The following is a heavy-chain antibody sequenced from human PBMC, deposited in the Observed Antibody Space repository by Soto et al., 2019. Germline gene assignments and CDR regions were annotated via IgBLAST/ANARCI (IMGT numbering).Heavy chain of an antibody. D-gene: IGHD3-16*02. CDR3: ARQIYDFVWGTYRPFYYDY. CDR1: GCSISNSNYY. J-gene: IGHJ4*02. CDR2: IYYSGST. Sequence: SETLSLTCTVSGCSISNSNYYWGWIRQPPGKGLEWIGSIYYSGSTYYNPSLKSRVTISVDTSKNQFSLNLRSVTAADTAVYYCARQIYDFVWGTYRPFYYDYWGQGTLVTVSS. V-gene: IGHV4-39*01.